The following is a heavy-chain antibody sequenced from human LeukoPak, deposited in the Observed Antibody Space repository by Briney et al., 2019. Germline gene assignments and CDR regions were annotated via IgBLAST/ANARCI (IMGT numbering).Heavy chain of an antibody. V-gene: IGHV3-64*01. CDR1: GFTFSSYA. CDR3: ASLSKGGWYDY. Sequence: GGSLGLSCAASGFTFSSYAMHWVRQAPGKGLEYVSAISSNGGSTYYANSVKGRFTISRDNSKNTLYLQMGSLRAEDMAVYYCASLSKGGWYDYWGQGTLVTVSS. CDR2: ISSNGGST. D-gene: IGHD6-19*01. J-gene: IGHJ4*02.